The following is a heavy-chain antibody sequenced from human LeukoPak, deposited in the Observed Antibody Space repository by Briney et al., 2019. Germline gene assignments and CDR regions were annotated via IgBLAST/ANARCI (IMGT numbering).Heavy chain of an antibody. D-gene: IGHD5-18*01. J-gene: IGHJ4*02. CDR1: GGSISSGGYY. CDR3: ARDQTAMAAFDY. Sequence: PSETLSLTCTVSGGSISSGGYYWSWIRQHPGKGLEWIGYIHYSGSTYYNPSLKSRVTISVDTSKNQFSLKLSSVTAADTAVYYCARDQTAMAAFDYWGQGTLVTVSS. CDR2: IHYSGST. V-gene: IGHV4-31*03.